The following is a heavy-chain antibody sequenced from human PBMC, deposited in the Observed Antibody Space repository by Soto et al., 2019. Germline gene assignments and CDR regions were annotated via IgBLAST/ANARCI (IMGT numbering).Heavy chain of an antibody. CDR3: ARSWTELLLDY. D-gene: IGHD2-15*01. CDR1: GGTFSSYT. J-gene: IGHJ4*02. Sequence: QVQLVQSGAEVKKPGSSVKVSCKASGGTFSSYTISWVRQAPGQGLEWMGRIIPILGIANYAQKFQGRVTITGDKSTSTAYMELSSLRSEDTAVYYWARSWTELLLDYWGQGTLVTVSS. CDR2: IIPILGIA. V-gene: IGHV1-69*02.